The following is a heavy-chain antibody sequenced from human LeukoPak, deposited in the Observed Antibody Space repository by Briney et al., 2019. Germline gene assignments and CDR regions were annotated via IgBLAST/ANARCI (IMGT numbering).Heavy chain of an antibody. CDR2: INHSGST. D-gene: IGHD7-27*01. CDR3: ARRNWGYYFDY. J-gene: IGHJ4*02. Sequence: SETLSLTCAVYGGSFSGHYWSWIRQPPGKGLEWIGEINHSGSTNYNPSLKSRVTISVDTSKNQFSLKLSSVTAADTAVYYCARRNWGYYFDYWGQGTLVTVSS. CDR1: GGSFSGHY. V-gene: IGHV4-34*01.